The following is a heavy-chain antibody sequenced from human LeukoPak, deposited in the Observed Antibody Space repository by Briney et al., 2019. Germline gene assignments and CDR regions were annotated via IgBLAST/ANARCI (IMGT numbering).Heavy chain of an antibody. V-gene: IGHV1-3*01. Sequence: PGGSLRLSCEGSGFTFSNYCMSWVRQAPGQRLEWVGWIQPGGGETKYSNSVKGRLTITRDTSANTPYMELTSLRNEDTAVYYCARDFSYSGTYYAYGGQGTLVTVSS. D-gene: IGHD1-26*01. CDR3: ARDFSYSGTYYAY. CDR1: GFTFSNYC. CDR2: IQPGGGET. J-gene: IGHJ4*02.